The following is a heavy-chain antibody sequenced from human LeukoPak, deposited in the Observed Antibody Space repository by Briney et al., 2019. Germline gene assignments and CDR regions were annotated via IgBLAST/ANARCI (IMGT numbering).Heavy chain of an antibody. Sequence: NPSETLSLTCAVSGGSISSSNWWSWVRQPPGKGLEWIGEIYHSGSTNYNPSLKSRVTISVDKSKNQFSLKLSSVTAADTAVYYCASVLSGVTYWHFDYWGQGTLVTVSS. CDR1: GGSISSSNW. CDR2: IYHSGST. CDR3: ASVLSGVTYWHFDY. D-gene: IGHD1-26*01. J-gene: IGHJ4*02. V-gene: IGHV4-4*02.